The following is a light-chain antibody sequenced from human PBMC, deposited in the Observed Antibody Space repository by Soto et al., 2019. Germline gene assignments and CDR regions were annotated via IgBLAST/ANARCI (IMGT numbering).Light chain of an antibody. J-gene: IGKJ4*01. V-gene: IGKV3-11*01. CDR3: QQHSNWPLT. CDR2: DAS. Sequence: IVLTQSPATLSLSPGERATLSCRASQSVSSYLAWYQQKPGQAPRLLIYDASNRATGIPARFSGSGSGTDFTLTISSLEPEDFAVYYCQQHSNWPLTFGGGSNVAIK. CDR1: QSVSSY.